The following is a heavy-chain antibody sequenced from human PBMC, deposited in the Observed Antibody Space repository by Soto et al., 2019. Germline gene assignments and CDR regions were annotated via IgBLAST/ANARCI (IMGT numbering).Heavy chain of an antibody. V-gene: IGHV3-30*04. Sequence: VLLVESGGGVVQPGRSLRLSCAASGFTFSDDAMHWDRQAPGKGLEWVAVVSHDGRNTHYADSVKGRFTISRDSSKYTVSLEMTGLRAEDTAVYYCAKGGRQWLVTSDFNYWGQGALVTVSS. D-gene: IGHD6-19*01. CDR3: AKGGRQWLVTSDFNY. CDR2: VSHDGRNT. CDR1: GFTFSDDA. J-gene: IGHJ4*02.